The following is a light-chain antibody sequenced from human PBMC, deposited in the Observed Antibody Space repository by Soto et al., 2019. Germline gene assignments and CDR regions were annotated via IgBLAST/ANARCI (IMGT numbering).Light chain of an antibody. CDR1: QSISSW. J-gene: IGKJ2*01. V-gene: IGKV1-5*03. CDR2: KAS. CDR3: QQYYCYSNT. Sequence: DIPMTQSPSTLSASVGDRVTITCRASQSISSWLAWYQQKPGKAPKLLIYKASSLESGVPSRFSGCGSVTESTLTISTLQPDDFATDYGQQYYCYSNTFGRGTKVEIK.